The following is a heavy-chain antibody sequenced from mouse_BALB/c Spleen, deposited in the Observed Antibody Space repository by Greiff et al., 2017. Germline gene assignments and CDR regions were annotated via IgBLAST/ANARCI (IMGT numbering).Heavy chain of an antibody. CDR2: INPYNGDT. Sequence: EVKLMESGPELVKPGASVKISCKASGYSFTGYFMNWVKQSHGKSLEWIGRINPYNGDTFYNQKFKGKATLTVDKSSSTAHMELLSLTSEDSAVYYCGRAYLHYGSSYPYAMDYWGQGTSVTVSS. V-gene: IGHV1-37*01. D-gene: IGHD1-1*01. CDR1: GYSFTGYF. CDR3: GRAYLHYGSSYPYAMDY. J-gene: IGHJ4*01.